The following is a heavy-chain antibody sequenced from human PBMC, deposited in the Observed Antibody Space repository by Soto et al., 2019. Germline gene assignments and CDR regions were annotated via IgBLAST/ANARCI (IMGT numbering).Heavy chain of an antibody. J-gene: IGHJ4*02. D-gene: IGHD2-8*01. CDR1: GFTFSNAW. Sequence: EVQLVESGGGLVKPGGSLRLSCAGSGFTFSNAWMSWVRRAPGKGLEWVGRIKGDAYGGAIDYAAPVKGRFTISRDDSKNTLFLQMNNLRAEETAVYSCTTTKGRLEPSTRDFRGQGTPVIVSS. V-gene: IGHV3-15*01. CDR2: IKGDAYGGAI. CDR3: TTTKGRLEPSTRDF.